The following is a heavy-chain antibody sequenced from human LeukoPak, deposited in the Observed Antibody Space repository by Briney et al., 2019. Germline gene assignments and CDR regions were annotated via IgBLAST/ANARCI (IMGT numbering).Heavy chain of an antibody. Sequence: PGGPLRLSCAASGFTFSSYGMHWVRQAPGKGLEWVAFIRYDGTEKHYADSVKGRFTISRDNSKNTLHLQMSSLRPEDTAVYYCARVVIAARPHWFDPWGQGTLVTVSS. D-gene: IGHD6-6*01. CDR1: GFTFSSYG. V-gene: IGHV3-30*02. CDR3: ARVVIAARPHWFDP. J-gene: IGHJ5*02. CDR2: IRYDGTEK.